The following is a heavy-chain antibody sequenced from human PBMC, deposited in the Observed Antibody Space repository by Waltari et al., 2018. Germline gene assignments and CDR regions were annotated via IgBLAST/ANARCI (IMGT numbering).Heavy chain of an antibody. CDR1: GFSSGDYD. D-gene: IGHD1-26*01. CDR3: TREWEPRVD. CDR2: IRSKAYCGTT. J-gene: IGHJ4*02. V-gene: IGHV3-49*04. Sequence: EVQLVESGGGLVEPGRTRRVACTASGFSSGDYDMIWVRQAPGKGLEWVGFIRSKAYCGTTEYAASVKGRFTISRDDSKSIAYLQMNSLKTEDTAVYYCTREWEPRVDWGQGTLVTVSS.